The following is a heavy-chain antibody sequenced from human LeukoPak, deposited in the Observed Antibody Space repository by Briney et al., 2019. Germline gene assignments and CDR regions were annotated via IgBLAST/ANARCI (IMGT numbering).Heavy chain of an antibody. CDR3: AKAVVATTPHYYFDY. Sequence: GGSLRLSCAASGFTVSSNYMSWVRQAPGKGLEWVAFIRYDGSNKYYADSVKGRFTISRDNSKNTLYLQMNSLRAEDTAVYYCAKAVVATTPHYYFDYWGQGTLVTVSS. CDR2: IRYDGSNK. CDR1: GFTVSSNY. V-gene: IGHV3-30*02. D-gene: IGHD5-12*01. J-gene: IGHJ4*02.